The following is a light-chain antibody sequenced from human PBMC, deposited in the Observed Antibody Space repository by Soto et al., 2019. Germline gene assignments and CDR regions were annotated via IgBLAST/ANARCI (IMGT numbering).Light chain of an antibody. V-gene: IGKV3-15*01. CDR1: QSVGSN. CDR3: QQYNNWPPDRT. J-gene: IGKJ1*01. CDR2: GAS. Sequence: EIVMTQSPATLSVSPGERATLSCRASQSVGSNLAWYQQEPGQAPRLLIYGASTRATGIPARFSGSGSGTEFTLTITGLQSEDFAIYFCQQYNNWPPDRTFGQGTKVEIK.